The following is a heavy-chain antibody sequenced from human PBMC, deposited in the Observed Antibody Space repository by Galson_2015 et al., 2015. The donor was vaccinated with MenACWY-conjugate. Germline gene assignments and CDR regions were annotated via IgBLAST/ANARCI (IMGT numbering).Heavy chain of an antibody. CDR3: ARSVAGTNFDY. CDR2: IYYTGST. D-gene: IGHD6-19*01. J-gene: IGHJ4*02. Sequence: ETLSLTCTVSGGSISGYYWSWIRQPPGKGLEWIGYIYYTGSTYYNPSLKSRVTISVDTSQNQFSLKLDSVTAADTAVFYCARSVAGTNFDYWGQGTLVTVSS. V-gene: IGHV4-59*01. CDR1: GGSISGYY.